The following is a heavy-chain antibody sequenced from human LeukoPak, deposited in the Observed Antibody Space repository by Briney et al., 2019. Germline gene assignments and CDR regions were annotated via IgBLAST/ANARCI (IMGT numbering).Heavy chain of an antibody. Sequence: PGGSLRLSCAASGFTFSSYAMSWVRQAPGKGLEWVSAITGSGGSTYYADSVKGRFTISRDNSKNTLYLQMNSLRAEDTAVYYCARGPSGYHNTGGQGTLVTVSS. V-gene: IGHV3-23*01. CDR1: GFTFSSYA. CDR2: ITGSGGST. J-gene: IGHJ4*02. D-gene: IGHD5-12*01. CDR3: ARGPSGYHNT.